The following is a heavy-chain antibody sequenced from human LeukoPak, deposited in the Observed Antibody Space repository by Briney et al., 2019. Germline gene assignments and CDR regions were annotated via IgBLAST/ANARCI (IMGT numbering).Heavy chain of an antibody. J-gene: IGHJ4*02. CDR1: GFIFSSYA. D-gene: IGHD4-11*01. V-gene: IGHV3-30*04. CDR2: ISYDGIHQ. CDR3: AKSFSNYFDY. Sequence: GGSLRLSCAASGFIFSSYAMHWVRQAPGKGLEWVASISYDGIHQYYTDSVKGRFTISRDNSKNTLYVQMISLRAEDTAVYYCAKSFSNYFDYWGQGTLVTVSS.